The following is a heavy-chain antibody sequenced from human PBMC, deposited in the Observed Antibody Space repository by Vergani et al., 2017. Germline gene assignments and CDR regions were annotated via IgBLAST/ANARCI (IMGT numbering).Heavy chain of an antibody. CDR2: ISFDGTNE. CDR3: VRDRGLCAGGRCYTEAWGY. CDR1: GFALNRHA. D-gene: IGHD2-2*02. J-gene: IGHJ4*02. Sequence: QVQLVESGGGVVQPGTSLRLSCVVPGFALNRHAMYWVRQAPGKGLEWVVGISFDGTNEYYPDLVKGRFTISRDIAKNTLYLQVRSLRLEDTGVYHCVRDRGLCAGGRCYTEAWGYWGPGTPVTVSS. V-gene: IGHV3-30-3*01.